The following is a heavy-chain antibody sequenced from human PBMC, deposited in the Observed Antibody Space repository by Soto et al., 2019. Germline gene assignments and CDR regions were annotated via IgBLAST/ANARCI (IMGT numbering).Heavy chain of an antibody. CDR1: GYTFTSYA. CDR2: INAGNGNT. CDR3: ARDFEVVAATPGY. D-gene: IGHD2-15*01. Sequence: ASVKVSCQASGYTFTSYAMHWVRQAPGQRLEWMGWINAGNGNTKYSQKFQGRVTITRDTSASTAYMELSSLRSEDTAVYYCARDFEVVAATPGYWGQGTLVTVSS. V-gene: IGHV1-3*01. J-gene: IGHJ4*02.